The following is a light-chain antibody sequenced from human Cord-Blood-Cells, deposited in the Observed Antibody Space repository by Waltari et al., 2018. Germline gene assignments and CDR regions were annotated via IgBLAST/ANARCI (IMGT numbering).Light chain of an antibody. CDR2: EVS. CDR3: SSYTSSSTPFYV. J-gene: IGLJ1*01. V-gene: IGLV2-14*01. CDR1: SRDVGGYNY. Sequence: QSALTQPASVSGSPGQSITISCTGTSRDVGGYNYVSWYQQHPGKVPKLMIYEVSNRPSGVSNRFSGSKSGNTASLTISGLQAEDEADYYCSSYTSSSTPFYVFGTGTKVTVL.